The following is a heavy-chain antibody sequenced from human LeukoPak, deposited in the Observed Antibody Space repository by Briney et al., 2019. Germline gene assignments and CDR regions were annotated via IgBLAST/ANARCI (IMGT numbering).Heavy chain of an antibody. Sequence: GGSLRLSCAASGFTFDDYAMHWVRQAPGKGLEWVSLISGDSGRTDYGDSVKGRFTISRDNAKNSLYLQMNSLRAEDTAVYYCARGRAPSDYWGQGTLVTVSS. V-gene: IGHV3-43*02. J-gene: IGHJ4*02. CDR2: ISGDSGRT. CDR3: ARGRAPSDY. CDR1: GFTFDDYA.